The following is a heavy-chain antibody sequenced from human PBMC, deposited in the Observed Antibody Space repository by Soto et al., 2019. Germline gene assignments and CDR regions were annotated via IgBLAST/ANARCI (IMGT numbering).Heavy chain of an antibody. V-gene: IGHV4-59*01. D-gene: IGHD2-15*01. CDR3: AREGSGGSFDY. Sequence: QVQLQESGPGLVKPSETLSLTFTVSGGSISSYYWSWIRQPPGKGLEWIGYIYYSGSTNYNPSLKSRVTISVDTSKNQFSLKLSSVTAADTAVYYCAREGSGGSFDYWGQGTLVTVSS. CDR1: GGSISSYY. J-gene: IGHJ4*02. CDR2: IYYSGST.